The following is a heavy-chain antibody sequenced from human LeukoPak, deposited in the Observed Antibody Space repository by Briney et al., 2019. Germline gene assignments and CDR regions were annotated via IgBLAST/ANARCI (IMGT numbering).Heavy chain of an antibody. CDR1: GFIFSNYW. CDR3: ATDTGHGYFES. Sequence: GGSLSLSCAASGFIFSNYWMSWIRQAPGKGLEWVANIRQEGIKKNYVDSVDGRFTISRDNAQNSVYLQMTSLRVEDTAVYYCATDTGHGYFESWGQGTLVTVS. J-gene: IGHJ4*02. D-gene: IGHD4-17*01. V-gene: IGHV3-7*01. CDR2: IRQEGIKK.